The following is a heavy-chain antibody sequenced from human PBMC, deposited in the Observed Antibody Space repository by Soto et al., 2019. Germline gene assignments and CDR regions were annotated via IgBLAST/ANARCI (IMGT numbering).Heavy chain of an antibody. D-gene: IGHD2-15*01. CDR1: GFIFNEYG. CDR2: IWYDGSNK. CDR3: ARWGCSGSNCNLNQRSFDL. V-gene: IGHV3-33*01. Sequence: QVQLVESGGGVVKPGRSLRLSCAASGFIFNEYGMHWVRQAPGKGLEGVAVIWYDGSNKYYADSVKGRFTFSRDNSKNTMSLQMNSLRVEDTAIYYCARWGCSGSNCNLNQRSFDLWGQGTLVTVSS. J-gene: IGHJ4*02.